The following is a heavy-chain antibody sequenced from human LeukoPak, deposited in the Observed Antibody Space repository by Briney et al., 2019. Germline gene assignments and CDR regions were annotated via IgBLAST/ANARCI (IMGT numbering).Heavy chain of an antibody. J-gene: IGHJ4*02. CDR3: VRDYDGDLDY. D-gene: IGHD4-23*01. CDR1: GFTFSHYW. V-gene: IGHV3-7*01. Sequence: GGSLRLSCAASGFTFSHYWMAWVRQAPGKGREWVANVKQDESSKFYADSVKGRFTISRDNAKNSLYLQMNGLRVEDTALYYCVRDYDGDLDYWGQGTLVTVSS. CDR2: VKQDESSK.